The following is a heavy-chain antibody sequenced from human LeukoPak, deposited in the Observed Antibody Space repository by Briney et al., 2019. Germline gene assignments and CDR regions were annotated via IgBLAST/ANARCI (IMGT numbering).Heavy chain of an antibody. CDR2: IIPIFGTA. CDR1: GGTFSSYA. CDR3: AKNPLDMGAGGGRNYYYMDV. D-gene: IGHD1-26*01. Sequence: ASVKVSCKASGGTFSSYAISWVRQAPGQGLEWMGGIIPIFGTANYAQKFQGRVTITADESTSTAYMELSSLRSEDTAVYYCAKNPLDMGAGGGRNYYYMDVWGKGTTVTISS. J-gene: IGHJ6*03. V-gene: IGHV1-69*13.